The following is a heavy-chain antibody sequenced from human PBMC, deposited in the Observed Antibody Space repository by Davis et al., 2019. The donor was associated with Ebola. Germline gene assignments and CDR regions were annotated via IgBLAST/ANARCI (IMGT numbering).Heavy chain of an antibody. CDR1: GFTFSDYY. CDR2: ISSSGSTI. D-gene: IGHD4-17*01. J-gene: IGHJ5*02. CDR3: ARRMTTVTTGAPYAFDP. V-gene: IGHV3-11*01. Sequence: PGGSLRLSCAASGFTFSDYYMSWIRQAPGKGLEWVSYISSSGSTIYYADSVKGRFTISRDNAKNSLYLQMNSLRAEDTAVYYCARRMTTVTTGAPYAFDPWGQGTLVTVSS.